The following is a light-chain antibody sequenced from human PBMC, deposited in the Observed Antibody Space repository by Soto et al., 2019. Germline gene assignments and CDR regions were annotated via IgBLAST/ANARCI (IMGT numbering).Light chain of an antibody. J-gene: IGKJ4*01. CDR1: QSVSHNY. CDR2: GAS. V-gene: IGKV3D-20*02. CDR3: QQHINWPLT. Sequence: EIVLTQSPGTLSLSPGERATLSCRASQSVSHNYLAWYQQKPGQSPTLLIYGASSRATGIPDRFSGSGSGTDFILTISSLEPGDFALYYCQQHINWPLTFGGGTKV.